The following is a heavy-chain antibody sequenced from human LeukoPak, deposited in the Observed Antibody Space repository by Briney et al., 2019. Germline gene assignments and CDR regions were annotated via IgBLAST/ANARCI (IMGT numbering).Heavy chain of an antibody. Sequence: PSETLSLTCAVYGGSFSGYYWSWIRQPPGKGLEWIGEINHSGSTNYNPSLKSRVTISVDTSKNQFSLKLSSVTAADTAVYYCAKMDYGDYDKDYWGQGTLVTVSS. CDR3: AKMDYGDYDKDY. V-gene: IGHV4-34*01. J-gene: IGHJ4*02. CDR2: INHSGST. D-gene: IGHD4-17*01. CDR1: GGSFSGYY.